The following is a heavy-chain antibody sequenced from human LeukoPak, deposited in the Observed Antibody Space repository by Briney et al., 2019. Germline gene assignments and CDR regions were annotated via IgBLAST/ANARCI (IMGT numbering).Heavy chain of an antibody. CDR1: GGSISSYY. CDR2: LYYSGST. CDR3: ARHLPPAYSSSWYGGIQY. D-gene: IGHD6-13*01. J-gene: IGHJ1*01. Sequence: PSETLSLTCTVSGGSISSYYWSWLRQPPGKGLEWIGCLYYSGSTNYNPSLKSRVTISVDTSKNQFSLRLSTVTAADTAVYYCARHLPPAYSSSWYGGIQYWGQGTLVTVSS. V-gene: IGHV4-59*08.